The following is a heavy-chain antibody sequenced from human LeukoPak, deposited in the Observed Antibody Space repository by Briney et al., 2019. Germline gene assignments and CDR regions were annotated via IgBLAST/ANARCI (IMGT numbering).Heavy chain of an antibody. CDR2: IDYSGNT. CDR1: GGSISSGRYA. D-gene: IGHD3-9*01. CDR3: ARGNRYDILTGYKSPFWYFDL. V-gene: IGHV4-31*03. J-gene: IGHJ2*01. Sequence: PSETLSLTCTVSGGSISSGRYAWSWFRQHPGQGLAWIGHIDYSGNTYYNSSLRSRVTISVDTSKNQFSLKMTSVTAADTAVYYCARGNRYDILTGYKSPFWYFDLWGRGTLVTVSS.